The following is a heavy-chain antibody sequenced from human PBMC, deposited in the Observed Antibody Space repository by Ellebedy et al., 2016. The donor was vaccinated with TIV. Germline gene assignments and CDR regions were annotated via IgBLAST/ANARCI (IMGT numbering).Heavy chain of an antibody. CDR3: ARDQVYGIQLWFDY. J-gene: IGHJ4*02. CDR1: GFTFDIYA. V-gene: IGHV3-33*08. D-gene: IGHD5-18*01. Sequence: GESLKISCAASGFTFDIYALHWVRQAPGKGLEWVAVIWYDGSNKYYADSVKGRFTISRDNSKNTLYLQMNSLRAEDTAVYSCARDQVYGIQLWFDYWGQGTLVTVSS. CDR2: IWYDGSNK.